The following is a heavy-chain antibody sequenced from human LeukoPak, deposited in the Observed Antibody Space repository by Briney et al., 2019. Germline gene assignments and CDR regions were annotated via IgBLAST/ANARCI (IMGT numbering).Heavy chain of an antibody. CDR2: ISHSGYT. CDR3: ARVDGYNQAAY. D-gene: IGHD5-24*01. Sequence: PSETLCLTCTVSDYSISTGYYWVWIRQSPGKGLEWIAGISHSGYTYYSPSLKSRVTISADTSKNQFSLNLSSMTAADTAVYYCARVDGYNQAAYWGQGTLVAVSS. CDR1: DYSISTGYY. J-gene: IGHJ4*02. V-gene: IGHV4-38-2*02.